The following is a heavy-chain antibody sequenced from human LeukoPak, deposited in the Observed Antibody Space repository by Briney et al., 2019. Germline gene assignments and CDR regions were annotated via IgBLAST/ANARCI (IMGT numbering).Heavy chain of an antibody. CDR3: ARVPGYDILTGYSYYYYYMDV. Sequence: SETLSLTCTVSGGSISSYYWRWIRQPPGKGLEWIGYIYYSGSTNYNPSLKSRVTISVDTSKNQFSLKLSSVTAADTAVYYCARVPGYDILTGYSYYYYYMDVWGKGTTVTVSS. CDR2: IYYSGST. D-gene: IGHD3-9*01. V-gene: IGHV4-59*01. CDR1: GGSISSYY. J-gene: IGHJ6*03.